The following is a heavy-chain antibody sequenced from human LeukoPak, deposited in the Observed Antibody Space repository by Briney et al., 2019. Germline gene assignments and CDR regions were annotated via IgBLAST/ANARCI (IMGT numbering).Heavy chain of an antibody. J-gene: IGHJ4*02. D-gene: IGHD2/OR15-2a*01. Sequence: GASVTVSCKASGYTFTSYHMHWVRQAPGQGLEWIGIIKAGGDTLYAQKFQGRVTVTRDTSTSAVYMDMNSLRSEDTAIYYCAREGPNIHYFDNWGQGTLVTVSS. CDR1: GYTFTSYH. CDR2: IKAGGDT. V-gene: IGHV1-46*01. CDR3: AREGPNIHYFDN.